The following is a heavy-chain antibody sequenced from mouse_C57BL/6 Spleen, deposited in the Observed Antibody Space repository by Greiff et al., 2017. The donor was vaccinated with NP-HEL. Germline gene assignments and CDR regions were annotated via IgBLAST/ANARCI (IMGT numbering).Heavy chain of an antibody. J-gene: IGHJ1*03. Sequence: EVKVVESGEGLVKPGGSLKLSCAASGFTFSSYAMSWVRQTPEKRLEWVAYISSGGDYIYYADTVKGRFTISRDNARNTLYLQMSSLKSEDTAMYYCTRDRGIYYGDFCVWGTGTTVTVSS. CDR3: TRDRGIYYGDFCV. D-gene: IGHD2-13*01. CDR2: ISSGGDYI. CDR1: GFTFSSYA. V-gene: IGHV5-9-1*02.